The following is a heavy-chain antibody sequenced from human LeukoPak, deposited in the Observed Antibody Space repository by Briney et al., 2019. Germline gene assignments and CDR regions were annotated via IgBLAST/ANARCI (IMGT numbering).Heavy chain of an antibody. CDR2: ISSSGSTI. Sequence: GGSLRLSCAASGFTFSDYYMSWVRQAPGKGLEWVSYISSSGSTIYYADSVKGRFTISRDNAKNSLYLQMNSLRAEDTAVYYCARENGGYDQGDDALDIWGQGTMVTVSS. CDR3: ARENGGYDQGDDALDI. V-gene: IGHV3-11*01. CDR1: GFTFSDYY. J-gene: IGHJ3*02. D-gene: IGHD5-12*01.